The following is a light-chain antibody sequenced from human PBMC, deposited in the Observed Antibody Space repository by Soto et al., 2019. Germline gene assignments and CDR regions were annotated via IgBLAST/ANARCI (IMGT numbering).Light chain of an antibody. CDR2: EVS. J-gene: IGLJ2*01. V-gene: IGLV2-8*01. Sequence: QSALTQPPSASGSPGQSVTISCIGTSSDVGGYNYVSWYQQHPGKAPKLMIYEVSKRPSGVPDRFSGSKSGNTASLTVSGLQAEDEADYYCSSYAASNNVGVFGGGTKLTVL. CDR1: SSDVGGYNY. CDR3: SSYAASNNVGV.